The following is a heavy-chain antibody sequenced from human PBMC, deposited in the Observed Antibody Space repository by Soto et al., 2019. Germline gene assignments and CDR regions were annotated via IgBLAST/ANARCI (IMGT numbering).Heavy chain of an antibody. CDR3: ARDTDLYDSSGYYSGY. CDR1: GFTFSSYS. Sequence: PGGSLRLSCAASGFTFSSYSMNWVRQAPGKGLEWVSYISSSSSTIYYADSVKGRFTISRDNAKNSLYLQMNSLRDEDTAVYYCARDTDLYDSSGYYSGYWGQGTLVTVSS. D-gene: IGHD3-22*01. J-gene: IGHJ4*02. CDR2: ISSSSSTI. V-gene: IGHV3-48*02.